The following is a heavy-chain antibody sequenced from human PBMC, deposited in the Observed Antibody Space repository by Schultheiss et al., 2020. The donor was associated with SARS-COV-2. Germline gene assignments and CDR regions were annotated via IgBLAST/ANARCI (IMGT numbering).Heavy chain of an antibody. CDR1: GFTFSSYA. D-gene: IGHD3-22*01. J-gene: IGHJ6*02. CDR3: ARGNYYDSSGYYLEVYYYGMDV. V-gene: IGHV3-23*01. Sequence: GGSLRLSCAASGFTFSSYAMSWVRQAPGKGLEWVSAISGSGSTIYYADSVKGRFTISRDNAKNSLYLQMNSLRAEDTAVYYCARGNYYDSSGYYLEVYYYGMDVWGQGTTVTVSS. CDR2: ISGSGSTI.